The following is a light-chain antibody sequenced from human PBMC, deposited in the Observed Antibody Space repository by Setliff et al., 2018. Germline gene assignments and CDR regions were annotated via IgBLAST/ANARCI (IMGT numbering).Light chain of an antibody. CDR1: SSDVGGYNX. Sequence: QSALAQPPSASGSPGQSVTISCTGTSSDVGGYNXXXWYQXHPGKAPKLMIXXVSKRPSGVPDRFSGSKSGNTASLTVSGLQAEDEADYYCSSYAGSNNYVFGTGTKGTVL. CDR2: XVS. CDR3: SSYAGSNNYV. V-gene: IGLV2-8*01. J-gene: IGLJ1*01.